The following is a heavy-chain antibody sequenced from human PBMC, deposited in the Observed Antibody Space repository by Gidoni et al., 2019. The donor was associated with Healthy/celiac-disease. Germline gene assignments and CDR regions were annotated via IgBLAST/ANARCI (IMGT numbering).Heavy chain of an antibody. CDR1: GGSISRRSYY. D-gene: IGHD3-10*01. V-gene: IGHV4-39*01. Sequence: QLQLQESGPGLVKPSETLSLPCTVSGGSISRRSYYWGWISQPPGRGLEWIGRIYYSGSTYYNPSLKSRVTISVDTSKNQFSLKLSSVTAADTAVYYCARHLSYMAFDIWGQGTMVTVSS. CDR3: ARHLSYMAFDI. CDR2: IYYSGST. J-gene: IGHJ3*02.